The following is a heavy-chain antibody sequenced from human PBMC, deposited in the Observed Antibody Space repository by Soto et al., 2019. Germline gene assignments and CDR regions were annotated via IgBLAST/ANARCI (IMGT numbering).Heavy chain of an antibody. CDR3: ARGPEGERSGNYGMSV. D-gene: IGHD3-3*01. CDR2: IKNDGSGT. J-gene: IGHJ6*02. CDR1: GLSLYNSW. Sequence: GGSMRLACSACGLSLYNSWIDWVRHLPGKGLVWVSRIKNDGSGTSYAESVIGRFTISRDNAKNSLYLQINSLRVDDTAVYYCARGPEGERSGNYGMSVWGQGTTVTV. V-gene: IGHV3-74*01.